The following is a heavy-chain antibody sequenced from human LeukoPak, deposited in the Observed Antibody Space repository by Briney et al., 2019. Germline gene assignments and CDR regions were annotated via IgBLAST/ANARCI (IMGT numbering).Heavy chain of an antibody. D-gene: IGHD1-26*01. CDR2: INHSGST. CDR3: ARDSGSFAYPKFDY. J-gene: IGHJ4*02. V-gene: IGHV4-34*01. Sequence: SETLSLTCAVYGGSFSGYYWSWIRQPPGKGLEWIGEINHSGSTNYNPSLKSRVTIPVDTSKNQFSLKLSSVTAADTAVYYCARDSGSFAYPKFDYWGQGTLVTVSS. CDR1: GGSFSGYY.